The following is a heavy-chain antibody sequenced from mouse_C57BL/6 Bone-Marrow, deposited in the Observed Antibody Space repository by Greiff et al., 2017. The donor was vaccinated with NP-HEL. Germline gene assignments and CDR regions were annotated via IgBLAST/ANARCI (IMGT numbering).Heavy chain of an antibody. J-gene: IGHJ4*01. Sequence: EVHLVESGGGLVQPGGSLSLSCAASGFTFTDYYMSWVRQPPGKALEWLGFIRNKANGYTTEYSASVKGRFTISRDNSQSILYLQMNALRAEDSATYYCARYADDYDEEYYAMDYWGQGTSVTVSS. CDR1: GFTFTDYY. D-gene: IGHD2-4*01. V-gene: IGHV7-3*01. CDR2: IRNKANGYTT. CDR3: ARYADDYDEEYYAMDY.